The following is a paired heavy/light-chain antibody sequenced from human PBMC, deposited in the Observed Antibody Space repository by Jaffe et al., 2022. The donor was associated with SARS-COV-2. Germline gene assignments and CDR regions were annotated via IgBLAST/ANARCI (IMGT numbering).Heavy chain of an antibody. D-gene: IGHD3-10*02. CDR3: VRGIMTTYYYVLGNWYFDL. CDR2: INPSDSDA. Sequence: EVQLGQSGAEVKKPGESLKISCRGSRYSFASYWIGWVRQMPGSGLEWMGIINPSDSDARYNPSFQGQVTISADKSTSTAYLQWSSLKASDTAIYYCVRGIMTTYYYVLGNWYFDLWGRGTLVTVSS. CDR1: RYSFASYW. V-gene: IGHV5-51*01. J-gene: IGHJ2*01.
Light chain of an antibody. J-gene: IGKJ2*01. CDR3: QQYGSTPPGT. Sequence: EIVLTQSPGTLSVSPGDRVTLSCRASQSINSDYLAWYQHKPGQAPRLLISGASSRATGIPDRFSGSGSGTDFTLTISRLEPEDFAVYYCQQYGSTPPGTFGQGTRLEVK. CDR2: GAS. V-gene: IGKV3-20*01. CDR1: QSINSDY.